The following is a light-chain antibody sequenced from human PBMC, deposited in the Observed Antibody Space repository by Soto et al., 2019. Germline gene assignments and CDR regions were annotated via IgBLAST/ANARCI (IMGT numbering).Light chain of an antibody. V-gene: IGKV3-20*01. J-gene: IGKJ2*01. CDR2: GAS. CDR1: ESVSRRY. CDR3: QQNGTSPYT. Sequence: EIVLTQSPGTLSLSPGEGATLSCRASESVSRRYLAWYQQKLGQAPRLLIYGASSRATGIPDRFSGSGSGTDFTLTISRLEPEDFAVYYCQQNGTSPYTFGQGTKLEIK.